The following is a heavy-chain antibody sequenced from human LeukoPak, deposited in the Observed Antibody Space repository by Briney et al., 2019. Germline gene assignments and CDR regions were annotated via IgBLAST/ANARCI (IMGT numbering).Heavy chain of an antibody. J-gene: IGHJ5*02. D-gene: IGHD3-10*01. Sequence: PSETLSLTCAVSGGSFSGYYWSWIRQPPGKGLEWIGEINHSGSTNYNPSLKSRVTISVETSKNQLSLKQSPVTAAAPAVYYCGRVMVRGVIRQYYWCDPWGQGTLVTVSS. CDR1: GGSFSGYY. V-gene: IGHV4-34*01. CDR2: INHSGST. CDR3: GRVMVRGVIRQYYWCDP.